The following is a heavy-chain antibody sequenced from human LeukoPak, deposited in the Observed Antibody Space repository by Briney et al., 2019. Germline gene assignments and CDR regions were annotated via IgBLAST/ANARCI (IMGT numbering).Heavy chain of an antibody. CDR3: AREGSTGYYFDY. CDR2: VDYSGTT. Sequence: SKTLSLTCTVSGGSISSYYWTWIRQPPGKGLEWIGCVDYSGTTYYNPSLKSRVTISVDTSKNQFSVKLSSVTAADTAVYYCAREGSTGYYFDYWGQGTLVTVSS. J-gene: IGHJ4*02. CDR1: GGSISSYY. D-gene: IGHD6-19*01. V-gene: IGHV4-59*01.